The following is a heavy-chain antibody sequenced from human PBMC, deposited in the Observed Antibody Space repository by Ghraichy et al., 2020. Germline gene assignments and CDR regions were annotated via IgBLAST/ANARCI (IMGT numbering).Heavy chain of an antibody. CDR1: GGSLSSGNDY. D-gene: IGHD3-3*01. CDR2: VYYGGST. CDR3: AGGACPSPRGYYSHLDY. V-gene: IGHV4-61*01. Sequence: SETLSLTCTVSGGSLSSGNDYWSWIRQPPGQGLEWIGYVYYGGSTNYNPSLKSRLTISADTSKNQFSLKLESVTAADTSVYFCAGGACPSPRGYYSHLDYGGQETLVPVSS. J-gene: IGHJ4*02.